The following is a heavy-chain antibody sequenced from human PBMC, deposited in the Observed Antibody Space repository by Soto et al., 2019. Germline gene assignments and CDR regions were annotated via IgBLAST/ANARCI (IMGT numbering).Heavy chain of an antibody. CDR2: ISPDSGNT. CDR3: ARVYGYYYHYMDV. CDR1: GYSLTDYA. D-gene: IGHD2-8*01. J-gene: IGHJ6*03. Sequence: QAYLEQSGAEVKKPGASVKVSCKASGYSLTDYAITWVRQASGQGLEYVGWISPDSGNTDYAHKFQGRVTMTSNTSINTAYMEVSSLRSDDTAVYYCARVYGYYYHYMDVWDKGTTVTVSS. V-gene: IGHV1-8*01.